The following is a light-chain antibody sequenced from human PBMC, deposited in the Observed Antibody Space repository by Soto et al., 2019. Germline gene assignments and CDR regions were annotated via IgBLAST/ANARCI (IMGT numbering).Light chain of an antibody. CDR3: AAWDDRLNGFYV. CDR1: SSNIGSNT. Sequence: QSALTQPTSASGTHGQRVTISCSGSSSNIGSNTVNWYQQLPGTAPKLLIYSNNQRPSGVPDRFSGSKSGTSASLAISGLQPEDEADYYCAAWDDRLNGFYVFGTGTKVTV. CDR2: SNN. J-gene: IGLJ1*01. V-gene: IGLV1-44*01.